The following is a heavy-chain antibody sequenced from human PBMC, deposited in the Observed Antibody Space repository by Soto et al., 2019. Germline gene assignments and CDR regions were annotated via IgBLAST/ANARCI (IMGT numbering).Heavy chain of an antibody. J-gene: IGHJ6*02. Sequence: LRLSSASSGFTFSNYWMHWGRQAPGKGLVWVSRIKFDGSNTDYADSVKGRFTISRDNAKNTLYLQMNSLRAEDTTLYYCARGVPNYYAMDVWGQGATVTVSS. CDR1: GFTFSNYW. V-gene: IGHV3-74*01. CDR3: ARGVPNYYAMDV. CDR2: IKFDGSNT.